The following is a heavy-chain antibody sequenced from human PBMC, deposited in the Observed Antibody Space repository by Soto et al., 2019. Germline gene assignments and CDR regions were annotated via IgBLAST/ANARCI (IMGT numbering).Heavy chain of an antibody. CDR1: GGSISSGYYY. J-gene: IGHJ6*02. V-gene: IGHV4-30-4*08. CDR2: IDYSANN. Sequence: KSSETLSPTCSVSGGSISSGYYYWSWLRQPPGKGLEWIGYIDYSANNYYIPALMSRLIITIDTSNYQLSLKVGSVTAADTAVYYCASSSLYGLDIWGQGTTVTVSS. CDR3: ASSSLYGLDI.